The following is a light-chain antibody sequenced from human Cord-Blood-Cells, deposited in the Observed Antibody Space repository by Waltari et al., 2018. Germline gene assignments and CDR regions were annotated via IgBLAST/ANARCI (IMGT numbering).Light chain of an antibody. V-gene: IGLV2-8*01. Sequence: QSALTQPPSASGSPGQSVTISCTGTSSDVGGYNYVSWYQQHPGKAPKLMIYEVSKRPSGVPDRISGSKSSNTASLTVSGLQAEDEADYYCSSYAGSNNFVFGTGTKVTVL. CDR2: EVS. J-gene: IGLJ1*01. CDR1: SSDVGGYNY. CDR3: SSYAGSNNFV.